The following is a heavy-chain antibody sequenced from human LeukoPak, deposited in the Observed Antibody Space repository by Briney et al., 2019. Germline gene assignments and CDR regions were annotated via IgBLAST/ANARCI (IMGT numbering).Heavy chain of an antibody. D-gene: IGHD3-9*01. CDR1: GFTFSSYA. V-gene: IGHV3-23*01. Sequence: GGSLRLSCAASGFTFSSYAMSWVRQAPGKGLEWVSAISNSGGSTYNADSVKGRFTISRDNSKNTLYLQMNSLRAEDTAVYYCAKVMSEYYNILTGYGGEYYFDYWGQGTLVTVSS. J-gene: IGHJ4*02. CDR2: ISNSGGST. CDR3: AKVMSEYYNILTGYGGEYYFDY.